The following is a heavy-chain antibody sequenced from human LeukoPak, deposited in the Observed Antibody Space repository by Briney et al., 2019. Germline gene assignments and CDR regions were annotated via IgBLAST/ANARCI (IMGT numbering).Heavy chain of an antibody. V-gene: IGHV4-59*01. CDR3: ARGPLSSRTTWTWFDP. Sequence: SETLSLTCTVSGGSISPYYWTWIRQPPGKGLGGIGYIYYNGNTNYNPSLKSRITISVDTSKNQFSLRLKSVTAADTAVYYCARGPLSSRTTWTWFDPWGQGTLVTVSS. CDR1: GGSISPYY. CDR2: IYYNGNT. D-gene: IGHD6-13*01. J-gene: IGHJ5*02.